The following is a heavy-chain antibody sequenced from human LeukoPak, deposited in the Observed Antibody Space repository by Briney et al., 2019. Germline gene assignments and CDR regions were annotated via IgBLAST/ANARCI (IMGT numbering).Heavy chain of an antibody. V-gene: IGHV3-23*01. CDR1: GFTFSSYA. Sequence: GGSLRLSCAASGFTFSSYAMSWVRQAPGKGLEWVSAISGSGGSTYYADPVKGRFTISRDNSKNTLYLQMNSLRAEDTAVYYCAKPLTAAGKVDWYFDLWGRGTLVTVSS. D-gene: IGHD6-13*01. CDR3: AKPLTAAGKVDWYFDL. CDR2: ISGSGGST. J-gene: IGHJ2*01.